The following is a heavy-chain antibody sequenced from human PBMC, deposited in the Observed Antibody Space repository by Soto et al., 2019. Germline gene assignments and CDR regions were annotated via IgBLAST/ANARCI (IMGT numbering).Heavy chain of an antibody. Sequence: SETLSLTCTVSGGSIRSYYWSWIRQPPGEGLEWIGYVYDSGRTNYNYKPSLKSRVTISVDTSKNQFSLKLTSVTAADSALYYCARDTAFNYWGQGALVTVSS. CDR2: VYDSGRT. D-gene: IGHD4-17*01. CDR1: GGSIRSYY. J-gene: IGHJ4*02. V-gene: IGHV4-59*01. CDR3: ARDTAFNY.